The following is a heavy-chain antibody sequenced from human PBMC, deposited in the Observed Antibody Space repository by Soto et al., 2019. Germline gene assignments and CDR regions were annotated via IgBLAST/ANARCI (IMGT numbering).Heavy chain of an antibody. CDR1: GFTLSNAW. CDR3: TTEYCYRDYGSCDFDI. J-gene: IGHJ3*02. Sequence: PGGSLRLSCAASGFTLSNAWVSWVRQTSGKGLEWVGRIKSNRDGGTTDYAAPVKAGFTISRDDSKNMMYLQMISLTTEDTALYYCTTEYCYRDYGSCDFDIWGQGTMVTVSS. D-gene: IGHD4-17*01. V-gene: IGHV3-15*01. CDR2: IKSNRDGGTT.